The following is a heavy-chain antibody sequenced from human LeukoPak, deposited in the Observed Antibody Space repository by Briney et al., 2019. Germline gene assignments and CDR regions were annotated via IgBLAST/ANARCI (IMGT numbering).Heavy chain of an antibody. CDR2: IFSSGRT. V-gene: IGHV4-4*09. Sequence: SETLSLTCNVSGGSLSPYFWSWIRQPPGKGLEWIGYIFSSGRTNYNPSLKSRVTISVDTSKNQFSLKLSSVTAADTAVYYCARRQIYFDYWGQGTLVTVSS. J-gene: IGHJ4*02. CDR3: ARRQIYFDY. CDR1: GGSLSPYF.